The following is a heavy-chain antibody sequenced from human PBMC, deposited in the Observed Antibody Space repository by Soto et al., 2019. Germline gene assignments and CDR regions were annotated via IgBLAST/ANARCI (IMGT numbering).Heavy chain of an antibody. D-gene: IGHD3-10*01. J-gene: IGHJ6*02. CDR3: ARGGPRVLRWCGESNTERYCMHV. CDR1: GGTFSSYA. V-gene: IGHV1-69*01. Sequence: QVQLVQSGAEVKKPGSSVKVSCKASGGTFSSYAISWVRQAPGQGLEWMGGIIPIFGTANYAQKFQGRVKITAAASTSTGYMERSSLRSEDTAVYYCARGGPRVLRWCGESNTERYCMHVWGQGNTVTASS. CDR2: IIPIFGTA.